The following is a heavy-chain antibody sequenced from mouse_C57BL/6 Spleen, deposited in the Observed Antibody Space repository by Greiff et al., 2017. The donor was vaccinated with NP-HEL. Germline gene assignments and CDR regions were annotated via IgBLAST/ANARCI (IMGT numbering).Heavy chain of an antibody. Sequence: QVQLQQSGPGLVAPSQSLSITCTVSGFSLTSYAISWVRQPPGKGLEWLGVIWTGGGTNYNSALKSRLSISKDNSKSQVFLKMNSLQTDDTARYYCARQHIYDGYYYFDYWGQGTTLTVSS. D-gene: IGHD2-3*01. CDR3: ARQHIYDGYYYFDY. V-gene: IGHV2-9-1*01. CDR1: GFSLTSYA. CDR2: IWTGGGT. J-gene: IGHJ2*01.